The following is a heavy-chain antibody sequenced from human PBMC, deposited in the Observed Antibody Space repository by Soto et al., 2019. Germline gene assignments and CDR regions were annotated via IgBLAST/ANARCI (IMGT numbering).Heavy chain of an antibody. V-gene: IGHV3-30-3*01. D-gene: IGHD2-8*01. CDR3: ARSRNGAVPDSINF. J-gene: IGHJ4*02. CDR2: ISRDVSSK. Sequence: GGSLRLSCAASGFTFSRYATHWVRQAPGEGLEWVAVISRDVSSKYYGDSVKGRFTVSRDNSNNTLYLSMTSLRPDDTAVFYCARSRNGAVPDSINFWGQGTLVTVSS. CDR1: GFTFSRYA.